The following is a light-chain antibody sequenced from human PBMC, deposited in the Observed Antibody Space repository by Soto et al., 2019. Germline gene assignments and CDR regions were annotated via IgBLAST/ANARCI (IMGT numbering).Light chain of an antibody. Sequence: DIQMTHSTSSLSASVGDRVTITCRASQSISSYLNWYQQKPGEAPKLLIYAASSLQSGVPSRFSGSGSGTDFTLTISSLQPEDFATYYCQQSYSTLFTFGQGTRLEVK. CDR2: AAS. V-gene: IGKV1-39*01. CDR3: QQSYSTLFT. CDR1: QSISSY. J-gene: IGKJ5*01.